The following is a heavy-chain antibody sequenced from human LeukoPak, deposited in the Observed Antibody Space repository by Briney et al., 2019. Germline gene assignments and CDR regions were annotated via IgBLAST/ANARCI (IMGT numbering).Heavy chain of an antibody. CDR1: GGSFSGYY. Sequence: PSETLSLTCAVYGGSFSGYYWSWVRQPPGKGLEWIGEINHSGSTNYNPSLKSRVTISVDTSKNQFSLKLSSVTAADTAVYYCARGRYDFWSGYYRVRWFDPWGQGTLVTVSS. V-gene: IGHV4-34*01. J-gene: IGHJ5*02. D-gene: IGHD3-3*01. CDR2: INHSGST. CDR3: ARGRYDFWSGYYRVRWFDP.